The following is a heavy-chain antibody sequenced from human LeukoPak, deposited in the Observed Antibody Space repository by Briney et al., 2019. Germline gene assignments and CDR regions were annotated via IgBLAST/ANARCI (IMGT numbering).Heavy chain of an antibody. Sequence: GESLKISCKGSGYSFTNYWIAWVRQMPGNGLEWMGIIYPGDSDTRYSPSFQGQVTISADKSISTAYLQWSSLKASDTAMYYCARSLIAGSISAFDYWGQGTQVSVSS. CDR1: GYSFTNYW. V-gene: IGHV5-51*01. CDR3: ARSLIAGSISAFDY. D-gene: IGHD2/OR15-2a*01. J-gene: IGHJ4*02. CDR2: IYPGDSDT.